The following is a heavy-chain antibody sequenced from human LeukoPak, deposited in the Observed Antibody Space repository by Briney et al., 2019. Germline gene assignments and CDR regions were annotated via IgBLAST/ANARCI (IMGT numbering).Heavy chain of an antibody. CDR2: IYYSGST. CDR1: GGSISSGGYS. D-gene: IGHD6-13*01. CDR3: AREERAAAGLSTFDY. J-gene: IGHJ4*02. V-gene: IGHV4-30-4*07. Sequence: PSETLSLTCAVSGGSISSGGYSWSWIRQPPGKGLEWIVYIYYSGSTYYNPSLKSRVTISVDTSKNQFSLKLSSVTAADTAVYYCAREERAAAGLSTFDYWGQGTLVTVSS.